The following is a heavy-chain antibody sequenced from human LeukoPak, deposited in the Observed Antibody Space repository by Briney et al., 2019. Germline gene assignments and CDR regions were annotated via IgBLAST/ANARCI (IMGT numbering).Heavy chain of an antibody. CDR1: GFTFTNCA. D-gene: IGHD3-10*01. J-gene: IGHJ4*02. CDR3: AKSLPDSGSYDS. CDR2: ITNSGGST. V-gene: IGHV3-23*01. Sequence: GGSLLLSCAAAGFTFTNCAMNWVRPAPGKGLEWVSTITNSGGSTYYAASMKGRFTISRDNSKNTLYLQMNSLRAEDTAIYYCAKSLPDSGSYDSWGQGTLVTVSS.